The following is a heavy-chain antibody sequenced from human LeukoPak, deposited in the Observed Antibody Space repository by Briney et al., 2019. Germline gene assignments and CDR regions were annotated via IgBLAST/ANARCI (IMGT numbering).Heavy chain of an antibody. V-gene: IGHV4-59*01. CDR3: ARGGDSSGYYYPVFDY. D-gene: IGHD3-22*01. Sequence: SETLSLTCTVSGGSISSYYWSWIRQPPGKGLEWIGYIYYSGSTNYNPSLKSRVAISVDTSKNQFSLKLSSVTAADTAVYYCARGGDSSGYYYPVFDYWGQGTLVTVSS. CDR2: IYYSGST. J-gene: IGHJ4*02. CDR1: GGSISSYY.